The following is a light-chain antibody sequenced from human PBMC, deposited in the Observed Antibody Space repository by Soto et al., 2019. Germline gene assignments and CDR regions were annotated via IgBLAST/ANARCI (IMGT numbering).Light chain of an antibody. CDR2: GAS. V-gene: IGKV3-20*01. Sequence: EIVLTQSPGTLSLSPGERATLSCRASQSVSSSYLAWYRQKPGQAPRLLIYGASSRATGIPDRFSGSGSGTDFTLTISSLQSEDFAVYYCQQYNSWPLTFGGGTKVDIK. CDR1: QSVSSSY. J-gene: IGKJ4*01. CDR3: QQYNSWPLT.